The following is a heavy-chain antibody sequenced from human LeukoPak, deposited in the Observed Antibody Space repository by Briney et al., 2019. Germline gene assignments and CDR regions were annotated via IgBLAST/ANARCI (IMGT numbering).Heavy chain of an antibody. CDR3: ARNYGDPDAFDI. CDR2: MNPNSGNT. D-gene: IGHD4-17*01. CDR1: GYTFTSYD. V-gene: IGHV1-8*01. J-gene: IGHJ3*02. Sequence: SVKVSCKASGYTFTSYDINWVRQATGQGLEWMGWMNPNSGNTGYAQKFQGRVTMTRNTSISTAYMELSSLRSEDTAVYYCARNYGDPDAFDIWGQGTMVTVSS.